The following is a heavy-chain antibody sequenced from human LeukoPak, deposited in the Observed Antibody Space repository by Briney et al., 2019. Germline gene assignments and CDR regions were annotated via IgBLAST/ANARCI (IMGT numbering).Heavy chain of an antibody. V-gene: IGHV3-23*01. CDR2: ISGSGDST. D-gene: IGHD2-2*01. J-gene: IGHJ4*02. CDR3: AKGYGSSTYSALDY. CDR1: GFTFSNYA. Sequence: GGSLRLSCAASGFTFSNYAMSWVRQAPGKGLEWVSAISGSGDSTYYADSLKGRFTISRDNSKNTLYLQMNSLRAEDTAVYYCAKGYGSSTYSALDYWGQGTLVTVSS.